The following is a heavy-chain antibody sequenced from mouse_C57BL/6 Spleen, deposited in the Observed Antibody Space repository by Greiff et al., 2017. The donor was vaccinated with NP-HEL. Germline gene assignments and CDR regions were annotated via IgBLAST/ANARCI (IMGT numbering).Heavy chain of an antibody. D-gene: IGHD2-4*01. CDR3: ARSNYDYDGYFDV. CDR2: IYPGDGDT. J-gene: IGHJ1*03. V-gene: IGHV1-80*01. Sequence: QVHVKQSGAELVKPGASVKISCKASGYAFSSYWMNWVKQRPGKGLEWIGQIYPGDGDTNYNGKFKGKATLTADKSSSTAYMQLSSLTSEDSAVYFCARSNYDYDGYFDVWGTGTTVTVSS. CDR1: GYAFSSYW.